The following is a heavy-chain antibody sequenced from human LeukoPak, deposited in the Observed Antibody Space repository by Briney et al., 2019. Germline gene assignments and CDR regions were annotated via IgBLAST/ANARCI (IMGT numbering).Heavy chain of an antibody. Sequence: WETLSLTCTVSGGSISSYYWSWIRQPAGKGLEWIGRIYTSGSTNYNPSLKSRVTMSVDTSKNQFSLKLSSVTAADTAVYYCARAPRVYYYYYMDVWGKGTTVTVSS. D-gene: IGHD5-24*01. CDR1: GGSISSYY. CDR2: IYTSGST. CDR3: ARAPRVYYYYYMDV. V-gene: IGHV4-4*07. J-gene: IGHJ6*03.